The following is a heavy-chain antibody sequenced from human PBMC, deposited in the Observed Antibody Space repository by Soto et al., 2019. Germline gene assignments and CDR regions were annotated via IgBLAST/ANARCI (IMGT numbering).Heavy chain of an antibody. CDR1: GYTFTAFY. CDR3: ARSAFGVTQGIGRAFDV. Sequence: QVQLVQSGAEVKKPGTSVKVSCKTSGYTFTAFYIHWVRQAPGQGLEWLGWINPNAGDSKSPQRVQGSVNVTRETSTNTAYLELTGLTSADAAVYFCARSAFGVTQGIGRAFDVWGPGTIVDVS. J-gene: IGHJ3*01. CDR2: INPNAGDS. V-gene: IGHV1-2*04. D-gene: IGHD3-3*01.